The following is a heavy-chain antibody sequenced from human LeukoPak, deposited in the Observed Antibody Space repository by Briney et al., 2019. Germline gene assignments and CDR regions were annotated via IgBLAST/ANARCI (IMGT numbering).Heavy chain of an antibody. V-gene: IGHV6-1*01. D-gene: IGHD6-19*01. CDR3: ARVGEQWLVFFDY. CDR1: GDSVSINSAA. CDR2: TYYRSKGYN. Sequence: SQTLALTCAISGDSVSINSAACNWIRQSPSRGLEWLGRTYYRSKGYNDYAVSVKSRITINPDTSKNTFSLQLNSLTPEDTAVYYCARVGEQWLVFFDYWGQGTLVTVSS. J-gene: IGHJ4*02.